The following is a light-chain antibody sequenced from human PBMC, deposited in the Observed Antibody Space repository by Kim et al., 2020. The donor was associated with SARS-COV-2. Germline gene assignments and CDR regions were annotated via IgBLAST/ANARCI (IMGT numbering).Light chain of an antibody. V-gene: IGKV1-16*02. CDR1: QGISTY. CDR3: QQYKNYPLT. CDR2: AAS. Sequence: ASVGDRVTITCRASQGISTYLAWFQRRQGKAPKSLSYAASNLQSGGSSHFSGSGSGTEFTLSISSLQPEDFATYNCQQYKNYPLTFGGGTKVDIK. J-gene: IGKJ4*01.